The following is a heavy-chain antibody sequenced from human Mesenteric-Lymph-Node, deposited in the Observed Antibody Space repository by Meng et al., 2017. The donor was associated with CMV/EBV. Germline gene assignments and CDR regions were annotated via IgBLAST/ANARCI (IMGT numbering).Heavy chain of an antibody. CDR1: GFTFSRFA. CDR2: ISFNGNDK. CDR3: ARGGQEYQMPHGGWFDP. Sequence: SLKISCAASGFTFSRFAMYWVRQAPGKGLECVAVISFNGNDKYYADSMKGRFTISRDNSKNRLYLQMNSLRPEDTAMYYCARGGQEYQMPHGGWFDPWGQGTLVTVSS. V-gene: IGHV3-30-3*01. J-gene: IGHJ5*02. D-gene: IGHD6-6*01.